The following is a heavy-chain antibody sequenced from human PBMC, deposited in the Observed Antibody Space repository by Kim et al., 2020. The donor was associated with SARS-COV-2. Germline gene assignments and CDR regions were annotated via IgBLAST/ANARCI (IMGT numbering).Heavy chain of an antibody. CDR1: GFTFSSYS. D-gene: IGHD1-1*01. Sequence: GGSLRLSCAASGFTFSSYSMNWVRQAPGKGLEWVSSISSSSSYIYYADSVKGRFTISRDNAKNSLYLQMNSLRAEDTAVYYCARIQFGYYYYGMDVWGQGTTVTVSS. J-gene: IGHJ6*02. CDR2: ISSSSSYI. CDR3: ARIQFGYYYYGMDV. V-gene: IGHV3-21*01.